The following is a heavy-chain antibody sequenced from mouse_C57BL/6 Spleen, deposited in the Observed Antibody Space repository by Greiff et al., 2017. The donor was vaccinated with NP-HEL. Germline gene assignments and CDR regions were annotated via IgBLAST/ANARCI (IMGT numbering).Heavy chain of an antibody. CDR3: ATGYYDYDPYAMDY. V-gene: IGHV1-55*01. J-gene: IGHJ4*01. D-gene: IGHD2-4*01. Sequence: QVQLQQPGAELVKPGASVKMSCKASGYTFTSYWITWVKQRPGQGLEWIGDIYPGSGSTNYNEKFKSKATLTVDTSSSTAYRQLSSLTSEDSAVYYCATGYYDYDPYAMDYWGQGTSVTVSS. CDR1: GYTFTSYW. CDR2: IYPGSGST.